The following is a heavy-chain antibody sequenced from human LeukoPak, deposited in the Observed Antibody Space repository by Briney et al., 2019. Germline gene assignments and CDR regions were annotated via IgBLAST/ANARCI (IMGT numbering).Heavy chain of an antibody. V-gene: IGHV3-74*01. CDR1: GNYW. Sequence: GGSLRLSCAASGNYWMHWVRQAPGKGLVWVSHINSDGSWTSYADSVKGRFTISKDNAKNTVYLQTNNLRAEDTAVYYCVSFYETYWGRGTLVTVSS. D-gene: IGHD2-2*01. CDR2: INSDGSWT. J-gene: IGHJ4*02. CDR3: VSFYETY.